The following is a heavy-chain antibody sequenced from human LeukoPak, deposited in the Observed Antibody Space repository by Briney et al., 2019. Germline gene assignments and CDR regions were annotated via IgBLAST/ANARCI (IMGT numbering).Heavy chain of an antibody. V-gene: IGHV3-74*01. CDR1: GNYW. Sequence: GGSLRLSCAASGNYWMHWVRQAPGKGLVWVSHINSDGSWTSYADSVKGRFTISKDNAKNTVYLQTNNLRAEDTAVYYCVSFYETYWGRGTLVTVSS. D-gene: IGHD2-2*01. CDR2: INSDGSWT. J-gene: IGHJ4*02. CDR3: VSFYETY.